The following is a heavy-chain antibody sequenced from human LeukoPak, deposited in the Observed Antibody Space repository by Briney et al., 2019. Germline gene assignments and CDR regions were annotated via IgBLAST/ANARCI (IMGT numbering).Heavy chain of an antibody. CDR2: IYTSGST. CDR1: GGSISSGSYY. Sequence: SETLSLTCTVSGGSISSGSYYWSWIRQPAGKGLEWIGRIYTSGSTNYNPSLKSRVTMSVDTSKNQFSLKLSSVTAADTAVYYCARMTTPSATGIWGQGTMVTVSS. CDR3: ARMTTPSATGI. V-gene: IGHV4-61*02. D-gene: IGHD4-17*01. J-gene: IGHJ3*02.